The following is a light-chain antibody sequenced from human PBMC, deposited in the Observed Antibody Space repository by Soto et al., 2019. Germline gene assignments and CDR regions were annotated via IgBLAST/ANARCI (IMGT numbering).Light chain of an antibody. CDR2: GAS. CDR3: QQYGSSGT. J-gene: IGKJ1*01. V-gene: IGKV3-20*01. CDR1: QSVSSY. Sequence: EIVMTQSPVTLSVSPGERVTLSCRASQSVSSYLAWYQQKPGQAPRLLIYGASNRATGIPDRFSGSGSGTDFTLTISRLEPEDFAVYYCQQYGSSGTFGQGTKVDIK.